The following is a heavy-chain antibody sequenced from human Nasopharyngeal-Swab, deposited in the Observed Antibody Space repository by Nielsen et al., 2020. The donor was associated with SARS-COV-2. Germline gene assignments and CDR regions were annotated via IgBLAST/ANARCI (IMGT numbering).Heavy chain of an antibody. D-gene: IGHD3-9*01. J-gene: IGHJ4*02. CDR3: VRDGYFDWSFGY. V-gene: IGHV3-11*06. Sequence: GGSLRLSCAASGFTFSDYYMSWIRQAPGKGLEWVSYISSSSSYTDYADSVKGRFTISRDNARNSLHLQMHSLRAEDTAVYYCVRDGYFDWSFGYWGQGTLVTVSS. CDR1: GFTFSDYY. CDR2: ISSSSSYT.